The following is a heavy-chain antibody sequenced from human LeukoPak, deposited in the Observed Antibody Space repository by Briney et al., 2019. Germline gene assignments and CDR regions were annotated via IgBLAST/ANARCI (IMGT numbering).Heavy chain of an antibody. CDR1: GYSFTNYW. Sequence: GESLRISCKSSGYSFTNYWISWVRQMPGKGLEWMGKIYPSDSYTNYSPTFQGHVTISADKSIRTAYLQWSNLKASDTAMYYCALLLTNAYLADYWGEGTLVTVPS. CDR3: ALLLTNAYLADY. CDR2: IYPSDSYT. D-gene: IGHD2-8*01. J-gene: IGHJ4*02. V-gene: IGHV5-10-1*01.